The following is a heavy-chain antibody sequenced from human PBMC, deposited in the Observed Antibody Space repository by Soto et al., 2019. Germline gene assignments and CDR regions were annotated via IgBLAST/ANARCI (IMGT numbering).Heavy chain of an antibody. CDR1: GVTVSNNY. J-gene: IGHJ4*02. CDR3: VQTTGWPGFDF. V-gene: IGHV3-53*01. D-gene: IGHD6-19*01. Sequence: EVQLVESGGGLIQPGGSLRLSCAASGVTVSNNYMSWVRQPPGKGLEWVSVMYSTGITSYADSVKGRFTISRDNSKNTVYLQMNSLRVEDTAVYYCVQTTGWPGFDFWGQGTLVTVSS. CDR2: MYSTGIT.